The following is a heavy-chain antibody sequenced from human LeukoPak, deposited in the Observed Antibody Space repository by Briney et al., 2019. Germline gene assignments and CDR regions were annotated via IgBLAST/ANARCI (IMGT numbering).Heavy chain of an antibody. J-gene: IGHJ4*02. Sequence: GGSLRLSCAASGFPFDIYNMNWVRQAPGKGLEWVANIKQDGSETYYVDSVKGRFTISRDNAKKSVYLQMNSLTAEDTAVYYCARYSGYNRREFDYWGQGTLVTVSS. CDR1: GFPFDIYN. D-gene: IGHD5-12*01. V-gene: IGHV3-7*01. CDR3: ARYSGYNRREFDY. CDR2: IKQDGSET.